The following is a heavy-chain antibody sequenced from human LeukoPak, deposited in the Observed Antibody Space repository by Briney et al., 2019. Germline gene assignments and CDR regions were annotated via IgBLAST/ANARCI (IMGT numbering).Heavy chain of an antibody. CDR2: ITSNGAGT. D-gene: IGHD5-12*01. CDR3: AREQVGGYDYFFNY. CDR1: GFTFSNYG. J-gene: IGHJ4*02. Sequence: GSLTLSCAASGFTFSNYGMHWVRQAPGKGLEYVSDITSNGAGTYYAYSMKGRFTISSDNSKNTVYLQVGSLRADNMPVYSGAREQVGGYDYFFNYWGQGTPVTVSS. V-gene: IGHV3-64*01.